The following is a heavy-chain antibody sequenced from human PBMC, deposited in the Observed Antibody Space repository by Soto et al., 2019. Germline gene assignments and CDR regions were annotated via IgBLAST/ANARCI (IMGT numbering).Heavy chain of an antibody. D-gene: IGHD3-10*01. Sequence: SETLSLTCTVSGGSISSSSYYWGWIRQPPGKGLEWIGSIYYSGSTYYNPSLKSRVTISVDTSKNQFSLKLSSVTAADTAVYYCARRVVRGAETKNWFDPWGQGTLVTVSS. V-gene: IGHV4-39*01. J-gene: IGHJ5*02. CDR2: IYYSGST. CDR1: GGSISSSSYY. CDR3: ARRVVRGAETKNWFDP.